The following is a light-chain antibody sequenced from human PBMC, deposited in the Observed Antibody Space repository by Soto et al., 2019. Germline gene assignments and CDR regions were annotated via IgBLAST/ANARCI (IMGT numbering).Light chain of an antibody. V-gene: IGKV3-15*01. CDR2: GAS. CDR3: QQYKDWPKT. J-gene: IGKJ1*01. Sequence: ETVMTQSPATLSVPPGEGAVLSCRASQSVRSYLAWYQQRPGQAPRLLIYGASTRATGIPIRFSGSGSGTEFTLTIGSLQSEDSAVYYCQQYKDWPKTFGQGTKVEIK. CDR1: QSVRSY.